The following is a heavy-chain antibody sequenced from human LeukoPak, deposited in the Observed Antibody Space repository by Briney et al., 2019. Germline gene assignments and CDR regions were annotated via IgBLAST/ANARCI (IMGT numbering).Heavy chain of an antibody. Sequence: SETLSLTCAVYGGSFSGYYWSWIRQPPGKGLEWIGEINHSGSTNYNPSLKNRVTISVDTSKNQFSLKLSSVTAADTAVYYCARHGNYYGSGSYYWGQGTLVTVSS. CDR2: INHSGST. V-gene: IGHV4-34*01. J-gene: IGHJ4*02. CDR1: GGSFSGYY. D-gene: IGHD3-10*01. CDR3: ARHGNYYGSGSYY.